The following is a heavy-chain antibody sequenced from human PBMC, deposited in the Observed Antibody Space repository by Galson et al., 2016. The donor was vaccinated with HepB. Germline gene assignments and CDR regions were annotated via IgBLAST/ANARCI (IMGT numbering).Heavy chain of an antibody. CDR2: INGGGYNT. V-gene: IGHV3-23*01. J-gene: IGHJ4*02. Sequence: SLRLSCAASGLTFRNYAMSWVRQAPGKGLEWVSAINGGGYNTYYADSVKGRFTISRDNSKNTFYLQMSSLGVEDTAVYFCAKGSAMQDYWDQGTLVTISS. D-gene: IGHD5-18*01. CDR1: GLTFRNYA. CDR3: AKGSAMQDY.